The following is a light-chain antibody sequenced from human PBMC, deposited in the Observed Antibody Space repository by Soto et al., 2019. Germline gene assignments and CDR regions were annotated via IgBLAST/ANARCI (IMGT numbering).Light chain of an antibody. Sequence: DIQMTQSPSTLSASVGDRVTITCRASQSIRSWLAWYQQKPGKAPKLLMYQASSLESGVPSRFSGRGSGTEFTLTISCLQPDDFATYYCQQYNSYPRTCGQGTKVEIK. V-gene: IGKV1-5*03. CDR2: QAS. CDR3: QQYNSYPRT. CDR1: QSIRSW. J-gene: IGKJ1*01.